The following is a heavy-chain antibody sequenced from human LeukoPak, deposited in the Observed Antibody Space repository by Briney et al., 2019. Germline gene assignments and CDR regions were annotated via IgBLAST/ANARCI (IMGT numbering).Heavy chain of an antibody. D-gene: IGHD3-22*01. CDR3: ARVYDSSGYYGY. V-gene: IGHV1-69*05. CDR2: IIPIFGTA. J-gene: IGHJ4*02. CDR1: GGTFSSYA. Sequence: EASVKVSCKTSGGTFSSYAISWVRQAPGQGLEWMGGIIPIFGTANYAQKFQGRVTITTDESTSTAYMELSSLRSEDTAVYYCARVYDSSGYYGYWGQGTLVTVSS.